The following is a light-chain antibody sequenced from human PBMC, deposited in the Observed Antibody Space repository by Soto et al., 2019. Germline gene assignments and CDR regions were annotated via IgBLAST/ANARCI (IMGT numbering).Light chain of an antibody. J-gene: IGKJ1*01. CDR1: QSISSW. CDR3: QQYNSYSPT. CDR2: KAS. Sequence: DIQMTQSPSTLSASVGDRVTITCRASQSISSWLAWYQQKPGKAPKLLIYKASSLESGVPSRFSGSGSGTEFTLTISSLQPDDFATYYCQQYNSYSPTFAQGPKVAIK. V-gene: IGKV1-5*03.